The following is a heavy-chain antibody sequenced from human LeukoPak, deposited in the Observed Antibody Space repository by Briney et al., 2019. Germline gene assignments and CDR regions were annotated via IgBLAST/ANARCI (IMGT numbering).Heavy chain of an antibody. Sequence: ASVKVSCKASGGTFSSYAISWVRQAPGQGLEWMGGIIPIFGTANYAQKSQGRVTITADESTSTAYMELSSLRSEDTAVYYCASARSYIGYYYYGMDVWGQGTTVTVSS. D-gene: IGHD1-26*01. V-gene: IGHV1-69*01. CDR2: IIPIFGTA. CDR1: GGTFSSYA. CDR3: ASARSYIGYYYYGMDV. J-gene: IGHJ6*02.